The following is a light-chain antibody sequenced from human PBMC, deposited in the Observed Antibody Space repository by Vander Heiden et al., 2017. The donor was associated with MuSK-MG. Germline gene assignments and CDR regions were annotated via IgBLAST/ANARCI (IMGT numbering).Light chain of an antibody. J-gene: IGKJ4*01. Sequence: DIQLTQSPPSLSASVGDRVTLTCRASQSSSVFVNWFQLKPGKAPKLLIYSASNLQSGVPSRFSGSGSGTDFTLTISSLQPEDFATYYCLQSHSFPRTFGGGTKVDSK. CDR2: SAS. CDR3: LQSHSFPRT. V-gene: IGKV1-39*01. CDR1: QSSSVF.